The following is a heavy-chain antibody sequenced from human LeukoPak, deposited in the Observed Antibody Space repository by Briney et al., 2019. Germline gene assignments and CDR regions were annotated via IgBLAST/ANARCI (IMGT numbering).Heavy chain of an antibody. V-gene: IGHV4-39*07. CDR3: ARSDGYGLVGI. CDR1: GGSISTDNYY. CDR2: VYYSGST. J-gene: IGHJ3*02. D-gene: IGHD3-10*01. Sequence: SETLSLTCTVSGGSISTDNYYWGWIRQAPGKGLEWIGRVYYSGSTYYNSSLKSRVIILIDTAKNHFSLNLSSVTAADTAVYYCARSDGYGLVGIWGQGTMVTVSS.